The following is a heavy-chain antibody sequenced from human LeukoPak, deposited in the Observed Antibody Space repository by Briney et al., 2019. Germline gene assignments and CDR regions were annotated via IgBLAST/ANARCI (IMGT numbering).Heavy chain of an antibody. CDR2: IYSTGTT. V-gene: IGHV4-39*01. J-gene: IGHJ4*03. CDR3: ARSSRRYCGGGGCFGY. CDR1: GGSIRNSSFY. D-gene: IGHD2-15*01. Sequence: SETLSLTCAVSGGSIRNSSFYWGWIRQPPGKGLEWIASIYSTGTTYYNPSIKSRIIIFVDTSKNQVSLKLRSVTAADTAVYYCARSSRRYCGGGGCFGYWGQGTLVTVSS.